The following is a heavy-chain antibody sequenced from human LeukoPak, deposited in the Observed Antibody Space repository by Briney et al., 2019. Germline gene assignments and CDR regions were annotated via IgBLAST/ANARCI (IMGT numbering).Heavy chain of an antibody. CDR1: GYSFTSYW. Sequence: GESLKISCKGSGYSFTSYWIGWVRQMPGKGLEWMGIIYPGDSDTRYSPSFQGQVTISADKSISTAYLQWSSLKASDTAMYYCARNRDNYCSGGSCYSDAAQQPLVYFDYWGQGTLVTVSS. CDR3: ARNRDNYCSGGSCYSDAAQQPLVYFDY. V-gene: IGHV5-51*01. D-gene: IGHD2-15*01. J-gene: IGHJ4*02. CDR2: IYPGDSDT.